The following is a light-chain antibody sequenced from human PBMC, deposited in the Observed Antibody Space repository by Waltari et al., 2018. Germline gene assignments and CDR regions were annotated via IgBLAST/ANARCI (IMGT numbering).Light chain of an antibody. CDR1: QSISSY. J-gene: IGKJ3*01. CDR2: DAS. Sequence: IVLKQSQATLSLSPGDRATLSCRASQSISSYLAWYQQKPGQAPRLRIYDASTSATGIPASFSCSGSVTDFTLTIRSLEPEDFAIYYCQQRSKSFTFGPGTKVDMK. V-gene: IGKV3-11*01. CDR3: QQRSKSFT.